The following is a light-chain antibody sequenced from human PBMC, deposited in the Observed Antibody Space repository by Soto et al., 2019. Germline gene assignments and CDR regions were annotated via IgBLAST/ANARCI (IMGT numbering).Light chain of an antibody. CDR3: QQYNKWPPVYT. Sequence: EIVMTQSPDILSVSPGERATLSCRASQSVSSSLAWYQQKPGQAPRLLIYDASTRATGIPARFSGSGSGTEFTLTISSLQSVDFALYYCQQYNKWPPVYTFGQGTKLEIK. V-gene: IGKV3D-15*01. CDR2: DAS. CDR1: QSVSSS. J-gene: IGKJ2*01.